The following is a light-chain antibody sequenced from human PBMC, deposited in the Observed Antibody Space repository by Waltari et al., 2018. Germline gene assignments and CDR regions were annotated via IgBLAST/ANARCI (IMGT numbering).Light chain of an antibody. Sequence: EIVLTQSPGTLSLSPGERATLSCRASQTVTSDYLAWYRQKPGQAPRLLIYDASTRATGIPDRFSGSGSGTDFNLIISRLEPEDSAVYYCQQYGSPLGTSFGQGTTVEIK. V-gene: IGKV3-20*01. CDR3: QQYGSPLGTS. J-gene: IGKJ2*03. CDR1: QTVTSDY. CDR2: DAS.